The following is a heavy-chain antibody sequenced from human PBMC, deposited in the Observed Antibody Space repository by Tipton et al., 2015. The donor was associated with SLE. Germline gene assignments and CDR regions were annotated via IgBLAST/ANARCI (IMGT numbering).Heavy chain of an antibody. D-gene: IGHD4-11*01. CDR3: TRSRYSNYAYYYYVDV. Sequence: TLSLTCTVSGGSLSRYYWSWIRPPPGKGLEWIGYIFHNGNTNYNPSLQSRVTISVYTSKNQFSLKLSSVTAADTAFYYCTRSRYSNYAYYYYVDVWGKGTTVTVSS. J-gene: IGHJ6*03. V-gene: IGHV4-59*01. CDR1: GGSLSRYY. CDR2: IFHNGNT.